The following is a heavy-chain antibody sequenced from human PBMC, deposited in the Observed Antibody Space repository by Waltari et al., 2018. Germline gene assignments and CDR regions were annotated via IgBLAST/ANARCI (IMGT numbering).Heavy chain of an antibody. J-gene: IGHJ4*02. CDR1: GFTFSSYA. Sequence: EVQLLESGGGLVQPGGSLRLSCAASGFTFSSYAMSWVRQAPGKGLEWVSAISGSGGSTYYADSVKGRFTISRDNSKNTLYLQMNSLRAEDTAVYYCAKGGGPFGGVTPDLVFDYWGQGTLVIVSS. V-gene: IGHV3-23*01. CDR2: ISGSGGST. D-gene: IGHD3-16*01. CDR3: AKGGGPFGGVTPDLVFDY.